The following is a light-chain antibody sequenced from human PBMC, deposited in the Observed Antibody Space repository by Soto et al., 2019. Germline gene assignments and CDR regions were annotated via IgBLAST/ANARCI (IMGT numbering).Light chain of an antibody. J-gene: IGKJ4*01. CDR2: DAS. V-gene: IGKV1-33*01. CDR1: QGISHY. Sequence: DIQMTQSPSSLSASVGDRVTITCQASQGISHYLSWFQQKPGKAPKVLIFDASNLETGVPSRFSGSGSGTDFTFTISSLQPEDAATYYCQKYDNRPLTFGGGTKVDIK. CDR3: QKYDNRPLT.